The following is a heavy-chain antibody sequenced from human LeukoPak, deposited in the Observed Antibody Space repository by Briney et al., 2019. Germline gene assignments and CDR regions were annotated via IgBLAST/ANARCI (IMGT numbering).Heavy chain of an antibody. CDR3: ASSILRYFDWPSPNYYGMDV. D-gene: IGHD3-9*01. CDR2: IYYSGST. Sequence: PSETLSLTCPVSGGSISSAGYYWSWIRQHPGKGLEWIVFIYYSGSTYYNPSLKSRVTISVDTSKNQFSLKLSSVTAADTAVYYCASSILRYFDWPSPNYYGMDVWGQGTTVTVSS. V-gene: IGHV4-31*03. J-gene: IGHJ6*02. CDR1: GGSISSAGYY.